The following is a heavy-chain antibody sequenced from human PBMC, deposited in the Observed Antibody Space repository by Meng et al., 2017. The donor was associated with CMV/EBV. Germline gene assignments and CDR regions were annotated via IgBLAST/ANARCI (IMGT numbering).Heavy chain of an antibody. CDR3: ARDNRRGGVDY. CDR2: IYYSGST. D-gene: IGHD3-3*01. J-gene: IGHJ4*02. Sequence: VQLPASGPGSGKPSQPLSLTCTASGGSISSSDYYWTWIRQPPGKVLEWIGYIYYSGSTYYNPSLKSRVTISVDTSKNQFSLKLSSVTAADTAVYYCARDNRRGGVDYWGQGTLVTVSS. V-gene: IGHV4-30-4*08. CDR1: GGSISSSDYY.